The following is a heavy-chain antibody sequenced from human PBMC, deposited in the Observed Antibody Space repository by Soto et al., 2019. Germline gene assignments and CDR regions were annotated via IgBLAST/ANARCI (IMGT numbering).Heavy chain of an antibody. CDR3: ARDMVGATTLLFDY. CDR2: ISYDGSNK. CDR1: GFTFSSYA. D-gene: IGHD1-26*01. J-gene: IGHJ4*02. Sequence: PGGSLRLSCAASGFTFSSYAMHWVRQAPGNGLEWVAVISYDGSNKYYADSVKGRFTISRDNSKNTLYLQMNSLRAEDTAVYYCARDMVGATTLLFDYWGQGTLVTVSS. V-gene: IGHV3-30-3*01.